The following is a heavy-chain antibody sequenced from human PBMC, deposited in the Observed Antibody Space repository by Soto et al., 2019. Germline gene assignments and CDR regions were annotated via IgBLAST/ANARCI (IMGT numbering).Heavy chain of an antibody. J-gene: IGHJ6*02. D-gene: IGHD1-1*01. CDR2: IDPSGSYT. V-gene: IGHV5-10-1*01. CDR3: ATLSPGFCSDTTSQRHNCLDG. CDR1: GYTFTAFW. Sequence: GESLKISCQASGYTFTAFWITWVRQMPGKGLEWMATIDPSGSYTNYSLSFQGHVTISADKSIGSAYLQWNSLEASDSAMYYCATLSPGFCSDTTSQRHNCLDGWGQGTTGTVAS.